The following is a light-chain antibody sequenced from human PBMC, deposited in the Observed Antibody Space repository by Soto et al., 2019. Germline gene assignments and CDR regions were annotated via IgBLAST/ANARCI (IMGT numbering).Light chain of an antibody. V-gene: IGLV2-14*01. CDR3: SSYTGSSTYVV. J-gene: IGLJ2*01. Sequence: QSALTQPASVSGSPGQSITISCTETSSDVGGYNYVSWYQQHPGKAPKLMIYDVNNRPSGVSNRFSGSKSGNTASLTISGLQAEDEADYYCSSYTGSSTYVVFGGGTKVTVL. CDR1: SSDVGGYNY. CDR2: DVN.